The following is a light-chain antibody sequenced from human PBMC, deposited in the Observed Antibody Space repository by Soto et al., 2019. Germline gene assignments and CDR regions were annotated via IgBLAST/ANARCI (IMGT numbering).Light chain of an antibody. CDR3: QQYNSYSWT. Sequence: DIQMTQSPSTLSASVGDRVTITCRASQSIKNWLAWYQQKPGTAPKLLVFDASSLLSGVPSRFSGSGSGTEFTLTIGSLQPDDFATYYCQQYNSYSWTFGQGTKVDIK. CDR1: QSIKNW. V-gene: IGKV1-5*01. CDR2: DAS. J-gene: IGKJ1*01.